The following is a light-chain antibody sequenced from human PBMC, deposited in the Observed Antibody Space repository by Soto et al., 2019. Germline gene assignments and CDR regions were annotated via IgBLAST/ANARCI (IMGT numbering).Light chain of an antibody. Sequence: EIVMTQSPATRSVSPGERATRSCRASQSVYNNLAWYQQKPGQAPRLLIYGASTRATGIPARFSGSGSGTEFTLTISSLQPEDFAVYFCQQYNNWPPVTFGPGTKVDIK. CDR2: GAS. CDR1: QSVYNN. V-gene: IGKV3-15*01. CDR3: QQYNNWPPVT. J-gene: IGKJ3*01.